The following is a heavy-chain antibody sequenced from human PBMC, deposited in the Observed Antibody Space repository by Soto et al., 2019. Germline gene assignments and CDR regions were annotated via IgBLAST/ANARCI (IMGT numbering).Heavy chain of an antibody. CDR1: GFYFSNAW. V-gene: IGHV3-15*07. CDR3: ATCGGDCYFNY. J-gene: IGHJ4*02. Sequence: EVQLVESGGGLVKPGGSLRLSCTASGFYFSNAWMNWVRQAPGRGLEWVGRIKSNSIGGTIDFAAPVKGRFSISRDDSKNTLYLQMNSLKTEDTAVYYCATCGGDCYFNYWGQGTLVTVSS. D-gene: IGHD2-21*02. CDR2: IKSNSIGGTI.